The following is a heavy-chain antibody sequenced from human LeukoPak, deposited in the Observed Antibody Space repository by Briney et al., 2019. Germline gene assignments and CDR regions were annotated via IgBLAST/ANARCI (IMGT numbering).Heavy chain of an antibody. CDR2: INTNGRTI. CDR1: GFTFSSYE. Sequence: PGGSLRLSCAASGFTFSSYEMNWVRQAPGKGLEWVSYINTNGRTIYHADSLKGRFTISRDNAKNSLYLQMNSLRAEDTAVYYCARDSNWSPDYWGQGTLVTVSS. V-gene: IGHV3-48*03. CDR3: ARDSNWSPDY. D-gene: IGHD1-1*01. J-gene: IGHJ4*02.